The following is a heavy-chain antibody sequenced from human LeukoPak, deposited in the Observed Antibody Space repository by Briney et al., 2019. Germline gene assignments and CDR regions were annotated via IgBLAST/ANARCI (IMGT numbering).Heavy chain of an antibody. J-gene: IGHJ4*02. CDR2: ISYDGSNK. CDR1: GFTFSSYG. Sequence: PGRSLRLSCAASGFTFSSYGMHWVRQAPGKGLEWVAVISYDGSNKYYADSVKGRFTISRDNSKNTLYLQMNSLRAEDTAVYYCARGRIELTYYSDYWGQGTLVTVSS. CDR3: ARGRIELTYYSDY. V-gene: IGHV3-30*03. D-gene: IGHD3-10*01.